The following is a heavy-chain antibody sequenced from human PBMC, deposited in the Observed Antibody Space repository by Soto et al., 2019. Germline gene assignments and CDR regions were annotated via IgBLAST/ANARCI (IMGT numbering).Heavy chain of an antibody. J-gene: IGHJ6*02. CDR1: GGSFSGYY. V-gene: IGHV4-34*01. Sequence: SETLSLTCAVYGGSFSGYYWSWIRQPPGKGLEWIGEINHSGSTNYNPSLKSRVTISVDTSKNQFSLKLSSVTAADTAVYYCARMGIQLRYYYYYGMDVWGQGTTVTAP. D-gene: IGHD5-18*01. CDR2: INHSGST. CDR3: ARMGIQLRYYYYYGMDV.